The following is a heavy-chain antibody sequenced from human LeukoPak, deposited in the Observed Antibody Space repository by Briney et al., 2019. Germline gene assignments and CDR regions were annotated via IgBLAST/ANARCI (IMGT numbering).Heavy chain of an antibody. CDR2: ISYDGSNK. J-gene: IGHJ4*02. V-gene: IGHV3-30-3*01. D-gene: IGHD3-22*01. Sequence: GGSLRLSCAASGFTFSSYAMHWVRQAPGKGLEWVAVISYDGSNKYYADSVKGRFTISRDNSKNTLYLQMNSLRAEDTAVYYCARTYLPYYYDSSGYPAYWGQGTLVIVSS. CDR3: ARTYLPYYYDSSGYPAY. CDR1: GFTFSSYA.